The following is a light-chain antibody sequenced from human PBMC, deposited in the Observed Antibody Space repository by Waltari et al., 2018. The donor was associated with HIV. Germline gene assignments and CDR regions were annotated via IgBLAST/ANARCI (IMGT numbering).Light chain of an antibody. Sequence: EIVLTPSPGTLSLPPGERATLSCRASESVTRRYLAWYQQKPGQAPRLLIYGTSSRATGIPDRFTGSGSGTDFTLTISRLEPEDFAVYYCQQYGSSPYNFGQGTKLEIK. J-gene: IGKJ2*01. CDR1: ESVTRRY. CDR3: QQYGSSPYN. V-gene: IGKV3-20*01. CDR2: GTS.